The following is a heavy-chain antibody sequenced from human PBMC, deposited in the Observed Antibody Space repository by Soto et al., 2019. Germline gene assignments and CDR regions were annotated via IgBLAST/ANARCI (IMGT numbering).Heavy chain of an antibody. D-gene: IGHD2-15*01. CDR1: GFTFSSYA. Sequence: PGGSLRLSCAASGFTFSSYAMSWVRQAPGKGLEWVSSIGGSGGSTYYADSVKGRFTISRDNSKNTLYLQMNSLRAEDTAVYYCARGVGHDLGYYYYGLDVWGQGTTGTVSS. V-gene: IGHV3-23*01. J-gene: IGHJ6*02. CDR3: ARGVGHDLGYYYYGLDV. CDR2: IGGSGGST.